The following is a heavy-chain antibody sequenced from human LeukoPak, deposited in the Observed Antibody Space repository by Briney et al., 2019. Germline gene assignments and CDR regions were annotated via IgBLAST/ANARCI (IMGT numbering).Heavy chain of an antibody. CDR1: GGSISSYY. Sequence: SETLSLTCTVSGGSISSYYWSWIRQPAGKGLEWIGRIYTSGSTNYNPSLKSRVTMSVDTPKNQFSLKLSSVTAADTAVYYCARVAGTGGVWYYYMDVWGEGTTVTVSS. CDR3: ARVAGTGGVWYYYMDV. D-gene: IGHD2-8*02. J-gene: IGHJ6*03. V-gene: IGHV4-4*07. CDR2: IYTSGST.